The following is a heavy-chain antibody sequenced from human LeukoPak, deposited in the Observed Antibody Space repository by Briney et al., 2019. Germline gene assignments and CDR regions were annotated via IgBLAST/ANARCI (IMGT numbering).Heavy chain of an antibody. J-gene: IGHJ4*02. CDR1: GFTVSSNY. V-gene: IGHV3-7*03. D-gene: IGHD3-16*02. CDR3: ARDWFTRLGELSPDRAFDY. Sequence: GGSLRLSCAASGFTVSSNYMSWVRQAPGKGLEWVANIKQDGSEKYYVDSVKGRFTISRDNAKNSLYLQMSSLRAEDTALYYCARDWFTRLGELSPDRAFDYWGQGTLVTVSS. CDR2: IKQDGSEK.